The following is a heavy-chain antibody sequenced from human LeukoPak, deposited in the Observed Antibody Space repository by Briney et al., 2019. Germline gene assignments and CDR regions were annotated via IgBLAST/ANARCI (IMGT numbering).Heavy chain of an antibody. D-gene: IGHD3-10*01. J-gene: IGHJ4*02. Sequence: GGSLRLSCAASGFTFDDYAMHWVRQAPGKGLEWVSGISWNSGSIGYADSVKGRFTISRDNAKNSLYLQMNSLRAEDTAVYYCARMVRGVADLDYWGQGTLVTVSS. V-gene: IGHV3-9*01. CDR1: GFTFDDYA. CDR3: ARMVRGVADLDY. CDR2: ISWNSGSI.